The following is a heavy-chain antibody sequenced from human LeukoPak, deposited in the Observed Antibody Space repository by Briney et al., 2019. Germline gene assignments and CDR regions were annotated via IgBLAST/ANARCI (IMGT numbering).Heavy chain of an antibody. V-gene: IGHV3-30*02. CDR2: IRYDGSNK. J-gene: IGHJ6*03. CDR1: GFTFSSYG. Sequence: PGGSLRLSCAASGFTFSSYGMHWVRQAPGKGLEWVAFIRYDGSNKYYADSVKGRFTISRDNSKNTLYLQMNSLRAEDTAVYYCASSAVVPATRPDYYYYYYMDVWGKGTTVTVSS. CDR3: ASSAVVPATRPDYYYYYYMDV. D-gene: IGHD2-2*01.